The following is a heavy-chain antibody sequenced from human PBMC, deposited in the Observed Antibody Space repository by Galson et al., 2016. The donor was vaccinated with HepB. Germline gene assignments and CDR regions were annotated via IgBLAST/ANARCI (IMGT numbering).Heavy chain of an antibody. V-gene: IGHV3-73*01. CDR3: TRQEGFDFWTGYYDY. J-gene: IGHJ4*02. CDR1: GFSFSASG. Sequence: SLRLSCAASGFSFSASGMHWVRQASGKGLEWVGRIRSKVNSYSTTYAVSVQGRFTISSDDSTNTMYLQMNSLKTEDTDVYFCTRQEGFDFWTGYYDYWGQGTLVTVSS. D-gene: IGHD3/OR15-3a*01. CDR2: IRSKVNSYST.